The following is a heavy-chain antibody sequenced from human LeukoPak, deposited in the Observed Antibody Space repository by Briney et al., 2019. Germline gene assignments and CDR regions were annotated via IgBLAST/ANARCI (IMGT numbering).Heavy chain of an antibody. CDR2: FNGDNGNT. CDR1: GYTFTTYA. Sequence: GASVKVSCKASGYTFTTYAMHWVRQAPGQRPEWMGWFNGDNGNTKHSQKFQGRVTITRDTSAYTGYMELRSLSSADTAVYFCARAPYDILTGYSLNWFDPWGQGTLVTVSS. V-gene: IGHV1-3*01. J-gene: IGHJ5*02. D-gene: IGHD3-9*01. CDR3: ARAPYDILTGYSLNWFDP.